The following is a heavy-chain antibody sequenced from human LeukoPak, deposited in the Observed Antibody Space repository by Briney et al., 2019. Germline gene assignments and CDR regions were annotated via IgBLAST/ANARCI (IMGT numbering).Heavy chain of an antibody. D-gene: IGHD7-27*01. CDR1: GYTFTSYG. CDR3: ARDGDTPFDY. J-gene: IGHJ4*02. V-gene: IGHV1-2*06. Sequence: ASVKVSCKASGYTFTSYGISWVRQAPGQGLEWMGRINPNSGGTNYAQKFQGRVTMTRDTSISTAYMGLSRLRSDDTAVYYCARDGDTPFDYWGQGTLVTVSS. CDR2: INPNSGGT.